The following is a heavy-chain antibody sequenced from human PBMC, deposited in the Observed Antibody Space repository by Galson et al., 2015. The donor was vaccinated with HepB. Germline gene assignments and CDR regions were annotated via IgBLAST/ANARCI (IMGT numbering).Heavy chain of an antibody. D-gene: IGHD3-10*01. CDR1: GYTFTGYY. J-gene: IGHJ3*01. CDR2: INPNSGGT. Sequence: SVKVSCKASGYTFTGYYMHWVRQAPGQGLEWMGWINPNSGGTNYAQKFQGRVTMTRDTSTSTAYMELSRLRSDDTAVFYCARPLGFGEPYAFDLWGQGTMVTVSS. V-gene: IGHV1-2*02. CDR3: ARPLGFGEPYAFDL.